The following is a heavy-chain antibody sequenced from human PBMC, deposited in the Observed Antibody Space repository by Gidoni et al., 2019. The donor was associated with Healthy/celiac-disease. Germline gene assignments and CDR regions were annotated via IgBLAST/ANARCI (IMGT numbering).Heavy chain of an antibody. CDR3: ASYRGCSGGSCYPGY. D-gene: IGHD2-15*01. Sequence: EVQLVEYGGGLVKHGGSRSLACAASGVTFSSYSMNWVRQAPGKGLEWVSSISSSSSYIYYADSVKGRFTISRDNAKNSLYLQMNSLRAEDTAVYYCASYRGCSGGSCYPGYWGQGTLVTVSS. J-gene: IGHJ4*02. CDR2: ISSSSSYI. CDR1: GVTFSSYS. V-gene: IGHV3-21*01.